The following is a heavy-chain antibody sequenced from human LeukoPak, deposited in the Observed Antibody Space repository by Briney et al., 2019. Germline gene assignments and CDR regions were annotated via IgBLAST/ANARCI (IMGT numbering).Heavy chain of an antibody. V-gene: IGHV3-30*04. Sequence: GRSLRLSCAASGFTFSSYAMHWVRQAPGKGLEWVAVISYDGSNKYYADSVKGRFTISRDNSKNTLYLQMNSLRAEDTAVYYCARDSAAWIQLWFFDYWGQGTLVTVSS. CDR2: ISYDGSNK. CDR3: ARDSAAWIQLWFFDY. D-gene: IGHD5-18*01. CDR1: GFTFSSYA. J-gene: IGHJ4*02.